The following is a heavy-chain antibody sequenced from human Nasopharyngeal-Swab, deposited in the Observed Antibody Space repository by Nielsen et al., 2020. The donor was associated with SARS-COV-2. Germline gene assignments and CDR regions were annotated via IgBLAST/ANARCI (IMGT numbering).Heavy chain of an antibody. V-gene: IGHV6-1*01. J-gene: IGHJ3*01. D-gene: IGHD6-13*01. CDR1: GVSISSGSYY. CDR2: TYYRSQWNY. CDR3: ARIQQQLPGIV. Sequence: SETLSLTCSVSGVSISSGSYYWSWIRQSPSRGLEWLGRTYYRSQWNYDYADSVRGRVTVNPDTSRNQVSLHLNSVTPEDTAVYYCARIQQQLPGIVWGQGTMVIVSS.